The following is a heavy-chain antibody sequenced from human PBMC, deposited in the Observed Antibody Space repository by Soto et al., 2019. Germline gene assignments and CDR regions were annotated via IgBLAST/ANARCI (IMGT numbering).Heavy chain of an antibody. CDR3: ARVALEGGAAAALWVSLINWFDP. D-gene: IGHD6-13*01. J-gene: IGHJ5*02. Sequence: QVQLVQSGAEVKKPGASVKVSCKASGYTFTSYDINWVRQATGQGLEWMGWMNPNSGNTGYAQKFQGRVTMTRNTSISTAYMELSSLRSEDTAVYYCARVALEGGAAAALWVSLINWFDPWGQGTLVTVSS. V-gene: IGHV1-8*01. CDR2: MNPNSGNT. CDR1: GYTFTSYD.